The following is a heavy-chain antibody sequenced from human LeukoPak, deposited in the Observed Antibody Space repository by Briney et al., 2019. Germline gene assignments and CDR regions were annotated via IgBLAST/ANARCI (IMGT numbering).Heavy chain of an antibody. CDR3: ARGETPNYDFWSGYYDFGGDWFDP. J-gene: IGHJ5*02. CDR2: ISAYNGNT. V-gene: IGHV1-18*01. CDR1: GYTFTSYG. D-gene: IGHD3-3*01. Sequence: ASVTVSCKASGYTFTSYGISWVRQAPGQGLEWMGWISAYNGNTNYAQKLQGRVTMTTDTSTSTAYMELRSLRSDDTAVYYCARGETPNYDFWSGYYDFGGDWFDPWGQGTLVTVSS.